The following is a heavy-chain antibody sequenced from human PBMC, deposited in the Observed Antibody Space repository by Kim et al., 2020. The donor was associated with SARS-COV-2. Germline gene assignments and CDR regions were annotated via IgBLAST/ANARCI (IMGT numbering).Heavy chain of an antibody. J-gene: IGHJ4*02. CDR3: ARGQGSGSYYGANFDY. CDR2: IYYSGST. D-gene: IGHD3-10*01. Sequence: SETLSLTCTVSGGSISSGGYYWSWIRQHPGKGLEWIGYIYYSGSTYYNPSLKSRVTISVDTSKNQFSLKLSSVTAADTAVYYCARGQGSGSYYGANFDYWGQGTLVTVSS. CDR1: GGSISSGGYY. V-gene: IGHV4-31*03.